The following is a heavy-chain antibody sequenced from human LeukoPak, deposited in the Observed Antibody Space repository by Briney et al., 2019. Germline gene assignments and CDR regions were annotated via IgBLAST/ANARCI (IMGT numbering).Heavy chain of an antibody. Sequence: SVKVSCKASGGTFSSYAISWVRQAPGQGLEWMGGIIPIFGTANYAQKFQGRVTITTDESTSTAYMELSSLRSEDTAVYYCAKESSSSADWRILVVNYFDYWGQGTLVTVSS. CDR1: GGTFSSYA. V-gene: IGHV1-69*05. CDR3: AKESSSSADWRILVVNYFDY. J-gene: IGHJ4*02. D-gene: IGHD6-13*01. CDR2: IIPIFGTA.